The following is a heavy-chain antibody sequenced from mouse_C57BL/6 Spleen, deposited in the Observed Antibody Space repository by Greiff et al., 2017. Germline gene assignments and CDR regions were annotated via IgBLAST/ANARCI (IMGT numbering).Heavy chain of an antibody. J-gene: IGHJ4*01. CDR1: GYTFTSYW. V-gene: IGHV1-61*01. CDR3: ARFYDDDRDYALDY. Sequence: VQLQQPGAELVRPGSSVKLSCKASGYTFTSYWMDWVKQRPGQGLEWIGNIYPSDSETHYNQKFKDKATLTVDKSSSTAYMQLSSLTSEDSAVYYCARFYDDDRDYALDYWGQGTSVTVSS. CDR2: IYPSDSET. D-gene: IGHD2-4*01.